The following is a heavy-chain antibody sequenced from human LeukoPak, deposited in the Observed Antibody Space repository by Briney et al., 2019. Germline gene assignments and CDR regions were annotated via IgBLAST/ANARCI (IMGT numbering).Heavy chain of an antibody. CDR2: INHSGST. Sequence: SETLSLTCAVYGGSLSGYYWSWIRQPPGKGLEWIGEINHSGSTNYNPSLKSRVTISVDTSKNQFSLKLSSVTAADTAVYYCARIKAYCTNGVCYFARLDYWGQGTLVTVSS. J-gene: IGHJ4*02. CDR1: GGSLSGYY. V-gene: IGHV4-34*01. D-gene: IGHD2-8*01. CDR3: ARIKAYCTNGVCYFARLDY.